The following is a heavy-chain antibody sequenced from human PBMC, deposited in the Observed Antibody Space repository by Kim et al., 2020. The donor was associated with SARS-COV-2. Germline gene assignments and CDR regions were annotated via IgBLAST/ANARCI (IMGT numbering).Heavy chain of an antibody. J-gene: IGHJ4*02. Sequence: YADSVKGRFTITRDNSGNTVSPRMNSLRAEDAAVYYCAKGAVFFDSWGQGTLVTVSS. CDR3: AKGAVFFDS. V-gene: IGHV3-23*01.